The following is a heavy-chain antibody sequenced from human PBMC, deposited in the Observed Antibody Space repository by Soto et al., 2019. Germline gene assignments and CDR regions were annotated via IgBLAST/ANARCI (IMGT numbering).Heavy chain of an antibody. CDR2: IYYSGST. J-gene: IGHJ5*02. CDR1: GGSISSYY. CDR3: ARDMRQLGWYDWFDP. Sequence: PSETLSRTCTVSGGSISSYYWSWIRQPPGKGLEWIGYIYYSGSTNYNPSLKSRVTISVDTSKNQFSLKLSSVTAADTAVYYCARDMRQLGWYDWFDPWGQGTLVTVSS. V-gene: IGHV4-59*01. D-gene: IGHD6-6*01.